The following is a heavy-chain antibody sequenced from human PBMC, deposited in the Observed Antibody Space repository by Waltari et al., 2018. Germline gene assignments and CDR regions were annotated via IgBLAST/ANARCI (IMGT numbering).Heavy chain of an antibody. J-gene: IGHJ6*02. CDR2: ISSSSSYI. Sequence: EVQLVESGGGLVKPGGSLRLSCAASGFTFSSYSMNWVRQAPGKGLGWVSSISSSSSYIYYADSVKGRFTISRDNAKNSLYLQMNSLRAEDTAVYYCAKIGTGTRLGMDVWGQGTTVTVSS. CDR3: AKIGTGTRLGMDV. D-gene: IGHD3-10*01. CDR1: GFTFSSYS. V-gene: IGHV3-21*01.